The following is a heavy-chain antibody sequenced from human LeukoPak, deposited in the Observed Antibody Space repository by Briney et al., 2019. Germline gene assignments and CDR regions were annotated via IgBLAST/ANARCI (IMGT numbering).Heavy chain of an antibody. Sequence: GGSLRLSCAASGFTFSSYAMSWVRQAPGKGLEWVSAISGSGGSTYYADSVKGRFTISRDNSKNTLYLQMNSLRAEDTAVYYCAMGTTRLWDAFDIWGQGTMVTVSS. D-gene: IGHD1-7*01. V-gene: IGHV3-23*01. J-gene: IGHJ3*02. CDR3: AMGTTRLWDAFDI. CDR2: ISGSGGST. CDR1: GFTFSSYA.